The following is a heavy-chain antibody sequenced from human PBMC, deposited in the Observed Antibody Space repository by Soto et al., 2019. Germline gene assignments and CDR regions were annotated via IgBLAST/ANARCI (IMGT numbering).Heavy chain of an antibody. Sequence: PGGSLSLSCAASGFTFDDYAMHWVRQAPGKGLEWVSGISWNSGSIGYADSVKGRFTISRDNAKNSLYLQMNSLRAEDTALYYCAKGAQLVFSCAFDIWGQGTMVTVSS. CDR2: ISWNSGSI. J-gene: IGHJ3*02. CDR1: GFTFDDYA. V-gene: IGHV3-9*01. CDR3: AKGAQLVFSCAFDI. D-gene: IGHD6-13*01.